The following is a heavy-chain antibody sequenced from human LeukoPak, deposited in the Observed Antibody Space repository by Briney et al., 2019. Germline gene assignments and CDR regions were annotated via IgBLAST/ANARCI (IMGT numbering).Heavy chain of an antibody. V-gene: IGHV3-23*01. J-gene: IGHJ4*02. CDR3: AKGYCIDNKCSNYDY. CDR1: GFSFSSYA. Sequence: GGSLRLSCAASGFSFSSYALSWVRQAPGKGLEWVSAISGSGGSTYYADSVKGRFTISRDNSKNTLYLQMNSLRAEDTAVYYCAKGYCIDNKCSNYDYWGQGMLVTVSS. CDR2: ISGSGGST. D-gene: IGHD2-15*01.